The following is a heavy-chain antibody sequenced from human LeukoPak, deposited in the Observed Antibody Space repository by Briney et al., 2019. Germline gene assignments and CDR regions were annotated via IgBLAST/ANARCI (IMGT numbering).Heavy chain of an antibody. CDR1: GYSISSGYY. D-gene: IGHD5-12*01. J-gene: IGHJ4*02. CDR2: VYHSGST. CDR3: ARKDPGYSGYSDFDY. Sequence: SETLSLTCTVSGYSISSGYYWGWIRQPPGKGLEWIGNVYHSGSTYYNPSLKSRVTISLDTSKNQFSLKLSSVTAADTAIYYCARKDPGYSGYSDFDYWGQGTLVTVSS. V-gene: IGHV4-38-2*02.